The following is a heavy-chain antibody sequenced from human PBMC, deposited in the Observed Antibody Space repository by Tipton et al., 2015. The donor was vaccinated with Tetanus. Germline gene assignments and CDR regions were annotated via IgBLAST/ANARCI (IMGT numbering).Heavy chain of an antibody. D-gene: IGHD3/OR15-3a*01. J-gene: IGHJ6*03. CDR2: INSDGSTT. CDR3: ARDRGEDWTNFYYMDV. Sequence: SLRLSCAASGFTFSQYGMHWVRQAPGKGLIWVSRINSDGSTTSYADSVRGRFTISRGADNSLYLQMTSLRVEDTAVYYCARDRGEDWTNFYYMDVWGKGTTVTVSS. V-gene: IGHV3-74*01. CDR1: GFTFSQYG.